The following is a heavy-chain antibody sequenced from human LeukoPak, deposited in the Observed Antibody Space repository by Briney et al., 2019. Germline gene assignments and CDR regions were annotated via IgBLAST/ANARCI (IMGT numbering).Heavy chain of an antibody. CDR3: TTDVKSCSSASCYRGLY. CDR2: SKSKTDGGTP. CDR1: GLTFSDAW. V-gene: IGHV3-15*01. D-gene: IGHD2-2*01. J-gene: IGHJ4*02. Sequence: GESLRLSCAVPGLTFSDAWMSWVRQAPGKGLEWVGRSKSKTDGGTPDYAAPVKGRFSISRDDSRNTVYLHMNSLKTEDTGIYYCTTDVKSCSSASCYRGLYWGQGTLVTVSS.